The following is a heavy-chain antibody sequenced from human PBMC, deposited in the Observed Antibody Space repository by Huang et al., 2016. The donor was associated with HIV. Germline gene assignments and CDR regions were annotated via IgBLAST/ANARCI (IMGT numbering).Heavy chain of an antibody. CDR3: ARYRLTGTFLDS. CDR2: INTKTVKQ. J-gene: IGHJ4*02. CDR1: GYTFTTYS. Sequence: QVQLVQSGSELRKPWASWKVSCKAYGYTFTTYSLIWVRQAPGQGVEWMVWINTKTVKQTYAQGFTGRFVFSLDTTVNTAYLQISSLKTDDTAKYFCARYRLTGTFLDSWGQGTQVTVSS. D-gene: IGHD3-9*01. V-gene: IGHV7-4-1*02.